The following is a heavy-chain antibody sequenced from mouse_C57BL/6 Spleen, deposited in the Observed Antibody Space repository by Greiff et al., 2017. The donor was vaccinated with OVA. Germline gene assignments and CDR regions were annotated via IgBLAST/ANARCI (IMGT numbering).Heavy chain of an antibody. CDR1: GFTFSDYG. Sequence: EVKLMESGGGLVKPGGSLKLSCAASGFTFSDYGMHWVRQAPEKGLEWVAYISSGSSTIYYADTVKGRFTITRDNAKTTLFLQMTSLRSEDTARYYCARGYNSFAYWGQGTLVTVSA. CDR3: ARGYNSFAY. D-gene: IGHD4-1*02. CDR2: ISSGSSTI. J-gene: IGHJ3*01. V-gene: IGHV5-17*01.